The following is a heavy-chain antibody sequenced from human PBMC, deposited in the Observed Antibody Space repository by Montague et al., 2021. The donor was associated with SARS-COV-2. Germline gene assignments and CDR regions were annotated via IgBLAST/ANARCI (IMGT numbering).Heavy chain of an antibody. CDR3: ARVRAVPAAMRIFSLGRSYYGMDV. CDR2: INHSGST. CDR1: GGSFSGYY. V-gene: IGHV4-34*01. D-gene: IGHD2-2*01. J-gene: IGHJ6*02. Sequence: SETLSLTCAVYGGSFSGYYWSWIRQPPGKGLEWIGEINHSGSTNYNPSLKSRVTISVETSKNRFSLKLSSVTAADTAVYYCARVRAVPAAMRIFSLGRSYYGMDVWGQGTTVTVSS.